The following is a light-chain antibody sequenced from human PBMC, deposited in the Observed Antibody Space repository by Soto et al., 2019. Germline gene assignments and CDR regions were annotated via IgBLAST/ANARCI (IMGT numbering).Light chain of an antibody. V-gene: IGKV1-5*01. J-gene: IGKJ1*01. CDR1: QSISSW. CDR2: DAS. CDR3: QQYNSPWT. Sequence: DIQMTQSPSTLSASVGDRVTITCRASQSISSWLAWYQQKPGKAPKLLIYDASSFESGVPSRFSGSGSGTEFTLTISSLQPDDFATYHCQQYNSPWTFGQGTKVEIK.